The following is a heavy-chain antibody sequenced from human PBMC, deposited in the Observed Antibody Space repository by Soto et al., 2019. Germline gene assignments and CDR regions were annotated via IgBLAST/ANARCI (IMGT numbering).Heavy chain of an antibody. Sequence: SETLSLTCTVSGGSISSSSYYWGWIRQPPGKGLEWIGSIYYSGSTYYNPSLKSRVTISVDTSKNQFSLKLSSVTAADTAVYYCASYDILTGYYGTFDPWGQVTLVTVSS. J-gene: IGHJ5*02. CDR3: ASYDILTGYYGTFDP. V-gene: IGHV4-39*01. CDR2: IYYSGST. CDR1: GGSISSSSYY. D-gene: IGHD3-9*01.